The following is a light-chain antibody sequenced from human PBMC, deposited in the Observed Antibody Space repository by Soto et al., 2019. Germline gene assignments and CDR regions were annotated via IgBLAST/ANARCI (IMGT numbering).Light chain of an antibody. Sequence: DIQMTQSPSTLSASVGDRVTITCRASQSISSWLAWYQQKPGKAPKLLISKASSLESGVPSRFSGSESGTEFILTISSLQPDDFATYYCQEYYDYPLTFGGGTKVEIK. CDR3: QEYYDYPLT. V-gene: IGKV1-5*03. CDR2: KAS. CDR1: QSISSW. J-gene: IGKJ4*01.